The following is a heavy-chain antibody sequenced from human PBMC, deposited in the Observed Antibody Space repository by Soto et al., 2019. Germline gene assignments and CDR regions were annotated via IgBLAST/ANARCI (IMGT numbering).Heavy chain of an antibody. D-gene: IGHD3-22*01. J-gene: IGHJ3*01. V-gene: IGHV3-23*01. CDR1: GFTFSKFA. CDR3: ACDWGDDSAYYDAFQF. CDR2: ISGDGDST. Sequence: EVQLLESGGGLVQPGGSLRLSCAASGFTFSKFAVSWVRQAPGKGLEWVSAISGDGDSTFYVDSVKGRFTISRDNSTNTLYMQMNTLRAEDTAMYYCACDWGDDSAYYDAFQFWGQGTMVSVSS.